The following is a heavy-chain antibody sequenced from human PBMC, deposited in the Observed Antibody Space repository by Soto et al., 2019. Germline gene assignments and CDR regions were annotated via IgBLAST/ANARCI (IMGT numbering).Heavy chain of an antibody. CDR3: AIGSWTADAFDS. CDR2: FDPEDGET. Sequence: GASVKVSCKVSGYTLTELSMHWVRQAPGKGLEWMGGFDPEDGETIYAQKFQGRVTMTEDTSTDTAYMELSSLRSEDTAVYYCAIGSWTADAFDSWGQGTMVNVSS. CDR1: GYTLTELS. D-gene: IGHD2-15*01. J-gene: IGHJ3*02. V-gene: IGHV1-24*01.